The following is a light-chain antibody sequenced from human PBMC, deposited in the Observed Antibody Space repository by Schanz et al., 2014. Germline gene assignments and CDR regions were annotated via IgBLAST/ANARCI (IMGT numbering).Light chain of an antibody. CDR2: AND. CDR3: AAWDDSLDAYV. J-gene: IGLJ1*01. V-gene: IGLV1-44*01. Sequence: QSVLTQPPSASGTPGQTVTISSSASTSNIGSNVVNWYQHLPGTAPKLLIYANDQRPSGVPDRFSGSISGTSASLAISGFQSEDEADYYCAAWDDSLDAYVFGSGTKLTVL. CDR1: TSNIGSNV.